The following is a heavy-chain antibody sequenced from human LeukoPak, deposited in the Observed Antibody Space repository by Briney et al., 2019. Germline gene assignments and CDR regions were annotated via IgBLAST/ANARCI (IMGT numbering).Heavy chain of an antibody. V-gene: IGHV4-39*07. CDR1: GGSISSSSYY. J-gene: IGHJ4*02. CDR3: ASTAEQWPAFDY. D-gene: IGHD6-19*01. CDR2: IYYSGST. Sequence: SETLSLTCTVSGGSISSSSYYWGWIRQPPGKGLEWIGSIYYSGSTYYNPSLKSRVTISVDKSKNQFSLKLSSVTAADTAVYYCASTAEQWPAFDYWGQGTLVTVSS.